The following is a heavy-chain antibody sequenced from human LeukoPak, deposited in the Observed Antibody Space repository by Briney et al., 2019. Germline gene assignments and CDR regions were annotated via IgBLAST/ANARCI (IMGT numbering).Heavy chain of an antibody. CDR1: GFTFDDYG. CDR3: ARAMDYYDRSGYLRAGYYYYYMDV. V-gene: IGHV3-20*04. Sequence: GGSLRLSCAAPGFTFDDYGMTWVRQATGKGLEWVHGINWNGGRTAYADSVKGRYPIPSDNAKNYLYLQMNSLRAEDTALYYCARAMDYYDRSGYLRAGYYYYYMDVWGKGTTFTVSS. CDR2: INWNGGRT. J-gene: IGHJ6*03. D-gene: IGHD3-22*01.